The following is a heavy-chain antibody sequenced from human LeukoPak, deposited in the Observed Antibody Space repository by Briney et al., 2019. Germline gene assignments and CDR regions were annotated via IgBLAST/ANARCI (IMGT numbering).Heavy chain of an antibody. CDR3: ARGGGEYSSSPNWFDP. J-gene: IGHJ5*02. CDR1: GFTFSSYS. V-gene: IGHV3-48*04. Sequence: GGSLGLSCAASGFTFSSYSMNWVRQAPGKGLEWVSYISSSSSSIFYADSVKGRFTISRDNAKNSLYLQMNSLRAEDTAVYYCARGGGEYSSSPNWFDPWGQGTLVTVSS. CDR2: ISSSSSSI. D-gene: IGHD6-6*01.